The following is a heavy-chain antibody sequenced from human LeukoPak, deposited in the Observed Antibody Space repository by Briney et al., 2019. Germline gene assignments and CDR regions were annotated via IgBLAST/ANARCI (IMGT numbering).Heavy chain of an antibody. J-gene: IGHJ5*02. CDR1: GYTFTGYY. Sequence: ASVKVSCKASGYTFTGYYMHWVRQAPGQRLEWMGWINAGNGNTKYSQKLQGRVTITRDTSASTAYMELSSLTSEDTAVYYCARADYGGNWFDPWGQGTLVTVSS. D-gene: IGHD4-23*01. CDR3: ARADYGGNWFDP. CDR2: INAGNGNT. V-gene: IGHV1-3*01.